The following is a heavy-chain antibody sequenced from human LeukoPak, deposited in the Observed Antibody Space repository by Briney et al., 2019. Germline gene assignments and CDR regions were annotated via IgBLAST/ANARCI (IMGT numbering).Heavy chain of an antibody. CDR1: RFTFSSYA. CDR3: AKRGAEVGATVAPGDY. J-gene: IGHJ4*02. D-gene: IGHD1-26*01. V-gene: IGHV3-23*01. Sequence: GGSLRLSCAASRFTFSSYATSWVRQAPGKGLEWVSAISDSGGSTYYADSVKGRFTISRDNSKNTLYLQMNSLRAEDTAVYYCAKRGAEVGATVAPGDYWGQGTLVTVSS. CDR2: ISDSGGST.